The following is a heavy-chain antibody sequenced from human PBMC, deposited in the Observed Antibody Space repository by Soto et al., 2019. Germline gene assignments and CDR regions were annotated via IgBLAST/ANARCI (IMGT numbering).Heavy chain of an antibody. Sequence: SETLSLTCTVSGGSISSSRYYWGWIRQPPGKGLEWIGSIFYSGSTYYNPSLKSRVTISVDTSKNQFSLKLSSVTAADTAVYYCASSTLFGVVDNFDCWGQGTLVTVSS. D-gene: IGHD3-3*01. J-gene: IGHJ4*02. CDR2: IFYSGST. V-gene: IGHV4-39*01. CDR3: ASSTLFGVVDNFDC. CDR1: GGSISSSRYY.